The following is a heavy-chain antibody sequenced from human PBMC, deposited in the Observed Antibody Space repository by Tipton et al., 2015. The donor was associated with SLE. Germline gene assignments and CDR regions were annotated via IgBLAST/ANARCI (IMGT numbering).Heavy chain of an antibody. CDR1: GFIISSYW. V-gene: IGHV3-7*01. Sequence: SLRLSCAASGFIISSYWMTWVRQAPGKGLEWVASIKQDGSEKNYVDSVKGRFTISRDNAKNSLYLQMNNLRAEDTTVYYCARVDSYWYFDLWGRGTLVTVSS. D-gene: IGHD3/OR15-3a*01. J-gene: IGHJ2*01. CDR3: ARVDSYWYFDL. CDR2: IKQDGSEK.